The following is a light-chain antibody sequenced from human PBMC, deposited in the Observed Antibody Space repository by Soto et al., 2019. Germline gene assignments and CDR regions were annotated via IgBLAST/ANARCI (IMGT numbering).Light chain of an antibody. CDR1: QGISSY. CDR3: QQYYSYPRT. V-gene: IGKV1-8*01. CDR2: AAS. J-gene: IGKJ1*01. Sequence: AIPMTQTTTSFSASTAHRVTITCLSSQGISSYLAWYQQTPGKAPKLLIYAASTLQSGVPSRLSGSGSGTDFTLTISCLQSEDFATYYCQQYYSYPRTFGQGTKVDIK.